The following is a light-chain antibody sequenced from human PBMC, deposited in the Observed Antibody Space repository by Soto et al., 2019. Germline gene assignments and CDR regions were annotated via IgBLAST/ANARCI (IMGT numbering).Light chain of an antibody. CDR3: QQYGRSPPYT. Sequence: EMVLTQSPGTLSLSPGERATLSCRASQTVSGNYLGWYQKKPRQSPRLLIYGSSDRATGTPDRFSGSVSRTDFPLTITRVEPEDVAVYYCQQYGRSPPYTFGKGTRLEIK. V-gene: IGKV3-20*01. CDR2: GSS. CDR1: QTVSGNY. J-gene: IGKJ2*01.